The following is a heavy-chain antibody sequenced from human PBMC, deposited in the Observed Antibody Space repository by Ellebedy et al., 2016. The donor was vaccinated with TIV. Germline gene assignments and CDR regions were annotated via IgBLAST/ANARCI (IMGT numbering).Heavy chain of an antibody. J-gene: IGHJ5*02. CDR1: GFTFSSYW. CDR3: ARDYYSSAES. D-gene: IGHD6-25*01. CDR2: INRDGTFT. Sequence: PGGSLRLSCAASGFTFSSYWMHWVRQAPGKGLVWVSRINRDGTFTTYADSVKGRFTTSRDNAKNTLYLQMDRLKADDTAVYYCARDYYSSAESWGQGTLVTVSS. V-gene: IGHV3-74*01.